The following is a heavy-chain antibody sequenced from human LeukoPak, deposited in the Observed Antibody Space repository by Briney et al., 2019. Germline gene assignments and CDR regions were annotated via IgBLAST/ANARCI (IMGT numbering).Heavy chain of an antibody. CDR3: ARGVDYSNYFDY. D-gene: IGHD4-11*01. J-gene: IGHJ4*02. CDR1: GGSISSGGYS. CDR2: IYHSGST. Sequence: TLSLTCAVSGGSISSGGYSWSWIRQPPGKGQEWIGYIYHSGSTYYNPSLKSRVTISVDRSKNQFSLKLSSVTAADTAVYYCARGVDYSNYFDYWGQGTLVTVSS. V-gene: IGHV4-30-2*01.